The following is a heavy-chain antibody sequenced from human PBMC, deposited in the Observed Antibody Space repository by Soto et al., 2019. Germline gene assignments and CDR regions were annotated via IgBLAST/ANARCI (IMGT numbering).Heavy chain of an antibody. CDR3: ARDRSVVVPAAN. J-gene: IGHJ4*02. V-gene: IGHV3-23*01. CDR2: VGFTNSRR. Sequence: EVQLLESGGGLVRPGGSLRLSCAASGFTFTDYAMSWVRQTPGTGLEWVSTVGFTNSRRNYADSVKGRFTISRDNSKNTVYLQMTSLRAEDTALYFCARDRSVVVPAANWGQGTLVTVSS. CDR1: GFTFTDYA. D-gene: IGHD2-2*01.